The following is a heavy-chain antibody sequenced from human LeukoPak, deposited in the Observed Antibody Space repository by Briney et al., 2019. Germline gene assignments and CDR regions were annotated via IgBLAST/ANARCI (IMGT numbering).Heavy chain of an antibody. CDR3: AKREEGITIFGVVTTNWFDP. D-gene: IGHD3-3*01. CDR2: ISGSGGST. CDR1: GFTFSSYA. V-gene: IGHV3-23*01. J-gene: IGHJ5*02. Sequence: GGSLRLSCSASGFTFSSYAMSWVRQAPGKWLEWVSAISGSGGSTYYAYSVKGRFTISRDNSKNTLCLQMNSLRAEDTAVYYCAKREEGITIFGVVTTNWFDPWGQGTLVTVSS.